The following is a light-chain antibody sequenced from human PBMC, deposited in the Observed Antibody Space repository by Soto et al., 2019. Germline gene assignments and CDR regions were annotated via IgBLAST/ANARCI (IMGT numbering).Light chain of an antibody. Sequence: EIVLTQSLGTLSLSPGERATLSCRASQSVTRNYLAWYQQKPGQAPRLLIYGASSRATGIPDRFSDSGSGADFTLTISRLEPEDFAVYYCQQYENSPYTFGQGTKLEIK. J-gene: IGKJ2*01. CDR1: QSVTRNY. CDR2: GAS. V-gene: IGKV3-20*01. CDR3: QQYENSPYT.